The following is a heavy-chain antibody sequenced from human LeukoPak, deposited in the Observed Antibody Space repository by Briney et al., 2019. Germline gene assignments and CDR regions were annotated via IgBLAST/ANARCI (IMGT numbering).Heavy chain of an antibody. V-gene: IGHV4-38-2*02. J-gene: IGHJ4*02. Sequence: SETLSLTCTVSGASISSGYYWDWIRQPPGKGLEGMGSLYHRGNTYYNPSLKSRVTISVDTSKNQFSLKLRSVTAADTAVYYCARSRGRLAQPDYWGQGPLVTVSS. CDR2: LYHRGNT. CDR3: ARSRGRLAQPDY. D-gene: IGHD1-1*01. CDR1: GASISSGYY.